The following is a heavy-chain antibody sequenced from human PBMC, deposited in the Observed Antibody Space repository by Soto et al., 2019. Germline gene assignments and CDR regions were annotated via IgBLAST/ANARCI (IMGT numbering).Heavy chain of an antibody. D-gene: IGHD6-19*01. CDR1: GGTFSSYA. CDR3: AKEAGAGSGDYSPYLAY. CDR2: IIPIFGTA. Sequence: QVQLVQSGAEVKKPGSSVKVSCKASGGTFSSYAINWVRQAPGQGLEWMGGIIPIFGTANYAQKFQGRVTVAAGNSTSTAYRELGSLRAEDPAVYCCAKEAGAGSGDYSPYLAYRGQGTLVPVSS. J-gene: IGHJ4*02. V-gene: IGHV1-69*14.